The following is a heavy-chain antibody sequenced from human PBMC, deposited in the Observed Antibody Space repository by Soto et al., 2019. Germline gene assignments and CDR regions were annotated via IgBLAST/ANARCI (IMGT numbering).Heavy chain of an antibody. CDR3: VLAAAGTRPFDY. D-gene: IGHD6-13*01. J-gene: IGHJ4*02. V-gene: IGHV4-39*01. CDR1: GGSISSSSYY. Sequence: SETLSLTCTVSGGSISSSSYYWGWIRQPPGKGLEWIGSIYYSGSTYYNPSLKSRVTISVDTSKNQFSLKLSSVTAADTAVCYCVLAAAGTRPFDYWGQGTLVTVSS. CDR2: IYYSGST.